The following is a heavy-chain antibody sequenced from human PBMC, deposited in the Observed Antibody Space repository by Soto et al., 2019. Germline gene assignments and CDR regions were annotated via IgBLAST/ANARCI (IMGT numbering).Heavy chain of an antibody. CDR3: AREGRTAAAGRFAY. CDR2: IYYSGST. V-gene: IGHV4-31*03. D-gene: IGHD6-13*01. Sequence: TLALTCTVSGGSISSGDYYWSWIRQVPGKGLEWIGYIYYSGSTYYNPSLKSRVAMSVNTSKNQFSLKLSSVTAADTAIYYCAREGRTAAAGRFAYWAQGPLLS. CDR1: GGSISSGDYY. J-gene: IGHJ4*02.